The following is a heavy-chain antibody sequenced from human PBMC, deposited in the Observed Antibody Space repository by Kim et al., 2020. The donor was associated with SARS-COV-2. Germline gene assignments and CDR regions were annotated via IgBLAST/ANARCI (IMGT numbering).Heavy chain of an antibody. CDR1: GYSFTSYW. V-gene: IGHV5-51*01. D-gene: IGHD3-22*01. CDR3: ARQDQGFPDSSGYYPSFSY. J-gene: IGHJ4*02. Sequence: GESLKISCKGSGYSFTSYWIGWVRQMPGKGLEWMGIIYPGDSDTRYSPSFQGQVTISADKSISTAYLQWSSLKASDTAMYYCARQDQGFPDSSGYYPSFSYWGQGTLVTVSS. CDR2: IYPGDSDT.